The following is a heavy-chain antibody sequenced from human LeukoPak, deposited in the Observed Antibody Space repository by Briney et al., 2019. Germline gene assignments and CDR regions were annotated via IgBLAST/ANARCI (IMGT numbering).Heavy chain of an antibody. CDR1: AYTFTSYD. CDR3: ARELRFLLDP. V-gene: IGHV1-8*01. Sequence: ASVKVSCKASAYTFTSYDINWVRQATGQGLEWMGWMNPNSGNTGYAQKFQGRVTITRDTSINTAYMELSGLRSEDTAVYYCARELRFLLDPWGQGTLVTVSS. D-gene: IGHD3-3*01. J-gene: IGHJ5*02. CDR2: MNPNSGNT.